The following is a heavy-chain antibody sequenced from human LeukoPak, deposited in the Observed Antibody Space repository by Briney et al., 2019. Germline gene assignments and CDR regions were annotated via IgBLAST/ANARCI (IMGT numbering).Heavy chain of an antibody. V-gene: IGHV4-34*01. Sequence: LETQSLTCAVYGGSFSGYYWSWIRQPPGKGLEWIGEINHSGSTNYNPSLKSRVTISVDTSKNQFSLKLSSVTAADTAVYYCARRGQYCGGDCYSTDYWGQGTLVTVSS. CDR3: ARRGQYCGGDCYSTDY. J-gene: IGHJ4*02. CDR2: INHSGST. D-gene: IGHD2-21*02. CDR1: GGSFSGYY.